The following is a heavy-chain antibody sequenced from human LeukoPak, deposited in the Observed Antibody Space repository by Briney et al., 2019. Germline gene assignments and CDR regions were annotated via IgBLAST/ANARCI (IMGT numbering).Heavy chain of an antibody. CDR2: IYYSGST. CDR1: GGSISSHY. Sequence: SETLSLTCTVSGGSISSHYWSWIRQPPGKGLEWIGYIYYSGSTNYNPSLRSRVTISVDTSKNQFSLKLSSVTAADTAVYYCARMDYGGNFDYWGQGTLVTVSS. V-gene: IGHV4-59*08. D-gene: IGHD4-23*01. CDR3: ARMDYGGNFDY. J-gene: IGHJ4*02.